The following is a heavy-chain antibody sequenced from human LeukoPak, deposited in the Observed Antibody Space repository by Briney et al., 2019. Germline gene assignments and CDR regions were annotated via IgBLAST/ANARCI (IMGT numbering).Heavy chain of an antibody. CDR3: AREESHYDFGKIDY. J-gene: IGHJ4*02. CDR1: GDSIRGNY. V-gene: IGHV4-59*01. Sequence: SETLSLTCTVSGDSIRGNYWSWIRQPPGKQLEWIGHIYYSGSATSNPSLKSRVTISVDTSKNQFSLRLSSETAADMAVYYCAREESHYDFGKIDYWGQGTLVIVSS. D-gene: IGHD3-3*01. CDR2: IYYSGSA.